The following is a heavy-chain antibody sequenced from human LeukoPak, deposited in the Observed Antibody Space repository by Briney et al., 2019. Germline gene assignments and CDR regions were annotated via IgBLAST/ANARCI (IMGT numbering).Heavy chain of an antibody. D-gene: IGHD2-2*01. J-gene: IGHJ6*02. CDR3: ARAPHCSSTSCYSGYYYYGMDV. CDR2: IYYSGSP. V-gene: IGHV4-30-4*01. Sequence: SETLSLTCTVSGGSISSGDYYWNWIRQPPGKGLEWIGYIYYSGSPYYNPSLKSRVTISVDTSKNQFSLKLSSVTAADTAVYYCARAPHCSSTSCYSGYYYYGMDVWGQGTTVTVSS. CDR1: GGSISSGDYY.